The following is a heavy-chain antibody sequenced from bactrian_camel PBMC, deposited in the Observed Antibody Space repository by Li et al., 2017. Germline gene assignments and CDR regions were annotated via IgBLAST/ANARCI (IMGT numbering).Heavy chain of an antibody. V-gene: IGHV3S6*01. CDR1: AMEYHLYC. CDR2: IDGDGSTT. J-gene: IGHJ4*01. Sequence: HVQLVESGGGSVQAGGSLRLSCVTSAMEYHLYCMGWFRQSPGKGREEVAVIDGDGSTTYADSVKGRFTISKDSDRNTLYLQMNNLKPEDTAMYYCAADPLACHSDYDDTEYNYWGQGTQVTVS. D-gene: IGHD4*01. CDR3: AADPLACHSDYDDTEYNY.